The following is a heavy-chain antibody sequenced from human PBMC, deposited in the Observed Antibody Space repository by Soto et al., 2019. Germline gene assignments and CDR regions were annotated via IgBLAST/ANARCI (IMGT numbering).Heavy chain of an antibody. CDR1: GYTFTGYY. J-gene: IGHJ6*02. D-gene: IGHD3-22*01. CDR3: ASFSSSGYIYYYGMDV. Sequence: ASVKVSCKASGYTFTGYYMHWVRQAPGQGLEWMGWINPNSGGTNYAQKFQGRVTMTRDTSISTAYMELSRLRSDDTAVYYCASFSSSGYIYYYGMDVWGQGTTVTSP. CDR2: INPNSGGT. V-gene: IGHV1-2*02.